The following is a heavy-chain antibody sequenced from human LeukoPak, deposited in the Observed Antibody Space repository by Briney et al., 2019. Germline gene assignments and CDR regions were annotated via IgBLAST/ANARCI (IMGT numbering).Heavy chain of an antibody. Sequence: GGSLRLSCAAAGFTVSTSAMSWVRQAPGKGLEWVSAISGSGYTTYYADSVKGRFTISRDNSENTLYLQINSLRAEDTAVYYCAKSSGYGDYGYYYYYMDVWGKGTTVTISS. V-gene: IGHV3-23*01. CDR1: GFTVSTSA. J-gene: IGHJ6*03. D-gene: IGHD4-17*01. CDR2: ISGSGYTT. CDR3: AKSSGYGDYGYYYYYMDV.